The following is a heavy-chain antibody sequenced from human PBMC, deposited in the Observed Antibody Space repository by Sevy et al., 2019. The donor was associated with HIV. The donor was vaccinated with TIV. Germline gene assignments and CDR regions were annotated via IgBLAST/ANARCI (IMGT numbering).Heavy chain of an antibody. D-gene: IGHD7-27*01. Sequence: GGSLRLSCAASGFTFSDYYMSWIRQAPGKGLEWVSYISSSGSTIYYADSVKGRFIISRDNAKNSLYLQMNSLRAEDTAVYYCARDISPSSTGETDDAFDIWGQGTMVTVSS. CDR1: GFTFSDYY. V-gene: IGHV3-11*01. CDR2: ISSSGSTI. CDR3: ARDISPSSTGETDDAFDI. J-gene: IGHJ3*02.